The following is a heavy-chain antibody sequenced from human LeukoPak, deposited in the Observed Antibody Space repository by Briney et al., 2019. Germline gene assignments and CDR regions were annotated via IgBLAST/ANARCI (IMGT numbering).Heavy chain of an antibody. CDR3: AKDWFQRFGYDY. CDR1: GFTFSSYA. Sequence: GGSLRLSCAASGFTFSSYAMSWVRQAPGKGLEWVSAISGSGGSTYYADSVKGRFTISRDNSKSTLYLQMNSLRAEDTAVYYCAKDWFQRFGYDYWGQGTLVTVSS. V-gene: IGHV3-23*01. J-gene: IGHJ4*02. D-gene: IGHD3-10*01. CDR2: ISGSGGST.